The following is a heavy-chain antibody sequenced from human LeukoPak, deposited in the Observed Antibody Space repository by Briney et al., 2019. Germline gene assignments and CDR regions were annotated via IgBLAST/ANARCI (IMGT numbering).Heavy chain of an antibody. Sequence: PSETLSLTCAVYGGSFSGYYWSWIRQPPGKGLEWIGEINHSGSTNYNPSLKSRVTISVDTSKNQFSLKLSSVTAADTAVCYCARAGAGREYQLPFDYWGQGTLVSVSS. CDR1: GGSFSGYY. J-gene: IGHJ4*02. D-gene: IGHD2-2*01. CDR3: ARAGAGREYQLPFDY. CDR2: INHSGST. V-gene: IGHV4-34*01.